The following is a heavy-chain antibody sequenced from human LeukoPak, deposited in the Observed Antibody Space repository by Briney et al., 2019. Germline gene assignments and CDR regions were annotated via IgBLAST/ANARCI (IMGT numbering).Heavy chain of an antibody. D-gene: IGHD6-13*01. CDR1: GYTFTGYY. V-gene: IGHV1-2*02. CDR2: IGPNTGGT. Sequence: ASVKVSCKASGYTFTGYYIHWVRQAPGQGLEWMGWIGPNTGGTNYAQKFQGRVTMTRDTSISTAYMELSSLISDDTAVYYCAKDSPESAAGIVQHWGQDTLVTVSS. CDR3: AKDSPESAAGIVQH. J-gene: IGHJ1*01.